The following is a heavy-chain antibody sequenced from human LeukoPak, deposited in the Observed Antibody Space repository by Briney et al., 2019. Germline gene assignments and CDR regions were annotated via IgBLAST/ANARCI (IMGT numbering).Heavy chain of an antibody. J-gene: IGHJ3*02. CDR3: ARHKYSSGWPPEGAFDI. V-gene: IGHV4-39*01. Sequence: SETLSLTCTVSGASISSTTYYWGWIRQPPRKGLEWIASIYYSGSTYYNPSLKSRVTISADTSKNQFSLKLSSVTAADTAVYYCARHKYSSGWPPEGAFDIWGQGTMVTVSS. CDR2: IYYSGST. D-gene: IGHD6-19*01. CDR1: GASISSTTYY.